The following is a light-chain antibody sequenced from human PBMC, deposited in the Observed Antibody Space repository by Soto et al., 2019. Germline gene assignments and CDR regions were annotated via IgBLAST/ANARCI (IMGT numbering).Light chain of an antibody. CDR1: QSIRRW. CDR2: DAS. Sequence: DTQMTQSPSMLSASVGDRVTIACRASQSIRRWLAWYQQKPGKAPKLLIFDASTLESGVPSRFSGRGSETEFTLTISSLQPDDFATYYCQQYNSYSPATFGQGTKVEI. CDR3: QQYNSYSPAT. J-gene: IGKJ1*01. V-gene: IGKV1-5*01.